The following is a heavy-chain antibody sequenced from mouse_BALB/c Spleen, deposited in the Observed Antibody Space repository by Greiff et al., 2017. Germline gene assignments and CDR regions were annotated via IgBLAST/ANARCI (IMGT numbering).Heavy chain of an antibody. CDR3: ASYYYGNGYYAMDY. D-gene: IGHD1-1*01. CDR1: GFNIKDTY. V-gene: IGHV14-3*02. CDR2: IDPANGNT. Sequence: VQLKESGAELVKPGASVKLSCTASGFNIKDTYMHWVKQRPEQGLEWIGRIDPANGNTKYDPKFQGKATITADTSSNTAYLQLSSLTSEDTAVYYCASYYYGNGYYAMDYWGQGTSVTVSS. J-gene: IGHJ4*01.